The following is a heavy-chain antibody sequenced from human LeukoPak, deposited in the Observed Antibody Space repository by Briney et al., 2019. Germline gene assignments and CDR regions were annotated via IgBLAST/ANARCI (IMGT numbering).Heavy chain of an antibody. Sequence: PGGSLRLSCAASGFTFSSYSMNWVRQAPGKGLEWVSSISSSSSYIYYADSVKGRLTISRDNAKNSLYLQMNSLRAEDTAVYYCAREVGYYDILTGKIDYWGQGTLVTVSS. V-gene: IGHV3-21*01. J-gene: IGHJ4*02. CDR1: GFTFSSYS. CDR2: ISSSSSYI. CDR3: AREVGYYDILTGKIDY. D-gene: IGHD3-9*01.